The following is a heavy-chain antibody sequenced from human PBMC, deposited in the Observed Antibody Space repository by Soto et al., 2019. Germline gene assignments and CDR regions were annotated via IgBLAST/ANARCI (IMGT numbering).Heavy chain of an antibody. CDR1: GFTFSNYG. CDR2: IWHDGGNK. CDR3: ARDGDVNTGFGKDY. V-gene: IGHV3-33*01. D-gene: IGHD3-16*01. J-gene: IGHJ4*02. Sequence: QVQLVESGGGVVQPGRSLRLSCAASGFTFSNYGMHWVRQAPGKGLEWVAFIWHDGGNKYYAESVKGRFTISRDNSKNTLYLQMNSLRAEDTAVYYCARDGDVNTGFGKDYWGQGTLVTVSS.